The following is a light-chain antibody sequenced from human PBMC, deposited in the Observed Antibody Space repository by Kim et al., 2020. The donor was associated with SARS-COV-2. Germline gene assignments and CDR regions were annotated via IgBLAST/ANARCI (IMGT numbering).Light chain of an antibody. CDR1: SSDVGSSNR. Sequence: QSALTQPPSVSGSPGQSVTISCTGTSSDVGSSNRVSWYQQPPGAAPKLMVDEVSNRPSGVPDRFSGSKSGNTASLTISGLQAEDEADYYCSSYTSSSTLVFGTGTKVTVL. CDR2: EVS. V-gene: IGLV2-18*02. CDR3: SSYTSSSTLV. J-gene: IGLJ1*01.